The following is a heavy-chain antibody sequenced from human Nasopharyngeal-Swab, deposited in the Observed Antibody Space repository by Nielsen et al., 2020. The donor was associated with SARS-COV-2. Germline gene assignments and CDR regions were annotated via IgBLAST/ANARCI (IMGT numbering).Heavy chain of an antibody. Sequence: SVKVSCKAYGGTFSSYAISWVRQAPGQGLEWMGGIIPIFGTANYAQKFQGRVTITADESTSTAYMELSSLRSEDTAVYYCARKRRGYYYYGMDVWGQGTTVTVSS. V-gene: IGHV1-69*13. D-gene: IGHD3-10*01. CDR3: ARKRRGYYYYGMDV. J-gene: IGHJ6*02. CDR2: IIPIFGTA. CDR1: GGTFSSYA.